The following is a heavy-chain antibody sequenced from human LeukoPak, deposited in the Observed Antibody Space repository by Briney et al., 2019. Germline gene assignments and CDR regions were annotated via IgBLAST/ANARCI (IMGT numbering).Heavy chain of an antibody. D-gene: IGHD6-25*01. CDR2: IYYSGST. Sequence: SETLSLTCTVSGGSISSYYWSWIRQPPGKGLEWIGYIYYSGSTNYNPSLKSRVTISVDTSKNQFSLKLSSVTAADTAVYYCARRSSPLQRPRKNYYYMDVWGKGTTVTISS. J-gene: IGHJ6*03. V-gene: IGHV4-59*01. CDR3: ARRSSPLQRPRKNYYYMDV. CDR1: GGSISSYY.